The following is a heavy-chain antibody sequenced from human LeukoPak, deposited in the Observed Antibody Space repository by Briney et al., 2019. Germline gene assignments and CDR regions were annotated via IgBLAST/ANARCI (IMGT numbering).Heavy chain of an antibody. D-gene: IGHD4-17*01. Sequence: KPSETLSLTCTVSGGSISNYYWSWIRQPAGKGLEWIGYIYYSGSTNYNPSLKSRVTISVDTSKNQFSLKLSSVTAADTAVYYCARERIGYGDSYDAFDIWGQGTMVTVSS. V-gene: IGHV4-59*01. J-gene: IGHJ3*02. CDR3: ARERIGYGDSYDAFDI. CDR2: IYYSGST. CDR1: GGSISNYY.